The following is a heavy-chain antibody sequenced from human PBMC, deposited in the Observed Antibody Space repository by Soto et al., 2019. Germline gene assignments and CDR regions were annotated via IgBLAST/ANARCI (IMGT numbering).Heavy chain of an antibody. CDR2: IIPIFGTA. CDR1: GGTFSSYA. V-gene: IGHV1-69*13. D-gene: IGHD3-3*01. Sequence: GASVKVSCKASGGTFSSYAISWVRQAPGQGLEWMGGIIPIFGTANYAQKFQGRVTITADESTSTAYMELSSLRSEDTAVYYCARDQGDLEWLLRNYYYYGMDVWGQGTMVTVSS. J-gene: IGHJ6*02. CDR3: ARDQGDLEWLLRNYYYYGMDV.